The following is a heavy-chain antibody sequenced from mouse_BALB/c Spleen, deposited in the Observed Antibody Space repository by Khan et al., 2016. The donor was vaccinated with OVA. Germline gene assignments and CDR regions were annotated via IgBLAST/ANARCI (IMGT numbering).Heavy chain of an antibody. CDR2: ISSGGSYT. Sequence: EVELVESGGDLVKPEGSLKLSCAASGFTFSTYGMSWVRQTPDKRLEWVATISSGGSYTYYPDSVQGRFTISRDNAKNTLYLQMSSLKSEATAMFYCARRAYYYDSEGFAYWGQGTLVTVSA. J-gene: IGHJ3*01. CDR3: ARRAYYYDSEGFAY. CDR1: GFTFSTYG. D-gene: IGHD1-1*01. V-gene: IGHV5-6*01.